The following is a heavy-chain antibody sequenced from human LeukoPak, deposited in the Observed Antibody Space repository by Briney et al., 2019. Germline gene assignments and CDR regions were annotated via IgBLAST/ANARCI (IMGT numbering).Heavy chain of an antibody. Sequence: GGSLRFSCAASGFTFSSYAMSWVRQAPGKGLEWVSAISGSGGSTYYADSVKGRFTISRDNSKNTLYLQMNSLRAEDTAVYYCAKDFGDQGAFDIWGQGTMVTVSS. CDR1: GFTFSSYA. CDR2: ISGSGGST. V-gene: IGHV3-23*01. CDR3: AKDFGDQGAFDI. J-gene: IGHJ3*02. D-gene: IGHD2-21*01.